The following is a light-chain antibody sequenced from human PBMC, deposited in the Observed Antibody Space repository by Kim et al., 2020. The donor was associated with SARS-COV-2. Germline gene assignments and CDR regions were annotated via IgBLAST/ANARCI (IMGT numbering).Light chain of an antibody. CDR1: QSLNSSY. J-gene: IGKJ4*01. Sequence: ERATVSCSANQSLNSSYFAWLALYQQKPGQAPRLLIYGASSRAPGIPDRFSGSGSGTDFTLTISRLEPEDFAVYYCQQYGGSPLTFGGGTKVEIK. V-gene: IGKV3-20*01. CDR3: QQYGGSPLT. CDR2: GAS.